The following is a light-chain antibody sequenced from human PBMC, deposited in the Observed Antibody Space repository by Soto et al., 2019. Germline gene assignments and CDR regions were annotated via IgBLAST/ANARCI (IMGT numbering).Light chain of an antibody. J-gene: IGKJ4*01. CDR3: QQYYSTPPLT. Sequence: DIVTTQSPDFLASYLGRGGNINRTSSEPVFHSSNNKNQLAWYQQKPGQPPTLLIYGASTRESGVPDRFSGSGSSTDFTLTTSSMQAEDVAVYYCQQYYSTPPLTFGGGTKVDIK. V-gene: IGKV4-1*01. CDR2: GAS. CDR1: EPVFHSSNNKNQ.